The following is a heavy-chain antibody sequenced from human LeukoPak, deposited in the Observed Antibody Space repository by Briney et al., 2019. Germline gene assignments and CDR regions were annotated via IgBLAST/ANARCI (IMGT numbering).Heavy chain of an antibody. V-gene: IGHV3-21*01. Sequence: VSSISSSSSYIYYADSVKGRFTISRDNAKNSLYLQMNSLRAEDTAVYYCARVASQQLVFDYWGQGTLVTVSS. J-gene: IGHJ4*02. D-gene: IGHD6-13*01. CDR3: ARVASQQLVFDY. CDR2: ISSSSSYI.